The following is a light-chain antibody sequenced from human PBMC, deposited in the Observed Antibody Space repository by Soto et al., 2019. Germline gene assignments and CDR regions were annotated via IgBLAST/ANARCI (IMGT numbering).Light chain of an antibody. J-gene: IGLJ1*01. CDR3: CSYAGSSTYV. CDR2: EGS. V-gene: IGLV2-23*01. Sequence: QSVLTQPASVSGSPGQSITISYTGTSSDVGSYNLVSWYQQHPGKAPKLMIYEGSKRPSGVSNRFSGSKSGNTASLTISGLQAEDEADYYCCSYAGSSTYVFGTGTKGTV. CDR1: SSDVGSYNL.